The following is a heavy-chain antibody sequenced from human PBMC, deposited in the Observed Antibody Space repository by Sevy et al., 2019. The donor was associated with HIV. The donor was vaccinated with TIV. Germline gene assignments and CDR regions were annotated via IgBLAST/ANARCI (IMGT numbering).Heavy chain of an antibody. CDR3: AGDVGSTWDGQSRGALEV. V-gene: IGHV6-1*01. J-gene: IGHJ3*01. Sequence: SQTLSLTCDISGESVSSKSVAWNWIRQSPSRGFEWLGRTYYRSKWYNHYADPVRSRITINSDASMNQFSLHLNSVTPEDTAEYFCAGDVGSTWDGQSRGALEVWGHGTVVTVSS. CDR2: TYYRSKWYN. CDR1: GESVSSKSVA. D-gene: IGHD6-6*01.